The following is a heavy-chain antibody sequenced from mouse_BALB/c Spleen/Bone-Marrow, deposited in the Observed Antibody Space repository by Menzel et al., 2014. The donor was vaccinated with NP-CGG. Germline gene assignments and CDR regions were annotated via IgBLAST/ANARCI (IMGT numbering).Heavy chain of an antibody. D-gene: IGHD1-1*01. Sequence: EVQRVQSGGGLVQPGGSLRLSCATSGFTFTDYYMSWVRQPPGKALEWLGFTRNKGNGYTTEYSASVKGRFTISSDNSKSILYLQMNSMRAEVHAAYYCASPNVPYDYASSYPYFDVWGAGTTVTVSS. CDR1: GFTFTDYY. V-gene: IGHV7-3*02. CDR3: ASPNVPYDYASSYPYFDV. J-gene: IGHJ1*01. CDR2: TRNKGNGYTT.